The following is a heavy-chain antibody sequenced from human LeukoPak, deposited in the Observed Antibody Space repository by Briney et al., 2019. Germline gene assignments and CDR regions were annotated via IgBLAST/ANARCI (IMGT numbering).Heavy chain of an antibody. CDR3: ARDPVEWELLLDY. D-gene: IGHD1-26*01. Sequence: GGSLRLSCAASGFTFSSYSMNWVRQAPGKRPEWVANMNIDGSEKYYADSVKGRFSISRDNARNSVYLQMASLRVEDTAVYYCARDPVEWELLLDYWGQGTLVTVSS. CDR2: MNIDGSEK. J-gene: IGHJ4*02. CDR1: GFTFSSYS. V-gene: IGHV3-7*01.